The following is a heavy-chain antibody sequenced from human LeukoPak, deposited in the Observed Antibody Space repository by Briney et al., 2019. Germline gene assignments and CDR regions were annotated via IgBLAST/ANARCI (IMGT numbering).Heavy chain of an antibody. Sequence: GGSLRLSCAASGFSVNTNYMTWVRQAPGKGLEWVSVLYSGGGAYYADSVKDRFTISRDHSQNTLLLQMNSLRAEDTALYYCARGKTSDDIIEDAFDIWGQGTMVAVSS. CDR2: LYSGGGA. J-gene: IGHJ3*02. D-gene: IGHD3-9*01. CDR1: GFSVNTNY. V-gene: IGHV3-66*01. CDR3: ARGKTSDDIIEDAFDI.